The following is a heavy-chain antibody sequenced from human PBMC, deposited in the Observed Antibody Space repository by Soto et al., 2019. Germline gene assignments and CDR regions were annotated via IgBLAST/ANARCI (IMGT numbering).Heavy chain of an antibody. CDR1: GYTFTSYA. Sequence: ASVKVSCKASGYTFTSYAMHWVRQAPGQRLEWMGWINAGNGNTKYSQKFQGRVTITRDTSASTAYMELSSLRSEDTAVYYCARATYYCGSGSYYTSYYYYYGMDVWGQGTTVTVSS. CDR3: ARATYYCGSGSYYTSYYYYYGMDV. J-gene: IGHJ6*02. D-gene: IGHD3-10*01. V-gene: IGHV1-3*01. CDR2: INAGNGNT.